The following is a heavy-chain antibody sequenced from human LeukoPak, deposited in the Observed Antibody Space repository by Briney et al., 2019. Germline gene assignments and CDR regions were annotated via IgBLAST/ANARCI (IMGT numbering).Heavy chain of an antibody. V-gene: IGHV3-49*04. CDR1: GFTFGDYA. D-gene: IGHD3-22*01. Sequence: GGSLRLSCTASGFTFGDYAMSWVRQAPGKGLEWVGFIRSKAYGGTTEYAASVKGRFTISRDDSKSIAYLQMNSLKTEDTAVYYCTRAHYYDSSGYPYYFDYWGQGTLVTVSS. J-gene: IGHJ4*02. CDR2: IRSKAYGGTT. CDR3: TRAHYYDSSGYPYYFDY.